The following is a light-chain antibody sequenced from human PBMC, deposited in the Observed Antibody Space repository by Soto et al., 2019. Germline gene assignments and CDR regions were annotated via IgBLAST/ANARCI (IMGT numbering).Light chain of an antibody. Sequence: QSVLTQPPSVSAAPGQKVTISFSGSSSNIGNNYVSWYQQLPGTAPKLLIYENNKRPSGIPDRFSGSKSGTSATLGITGLQNGDEADYYCGTWDSSLSAVVFGGGTKLTVL. CDR1: SSNIGNNY. CDR2: ENN. V-gene: IGLV1-51*02. J-gene: IGLJ2*01. CDR3: GTWDSSLSAVV.